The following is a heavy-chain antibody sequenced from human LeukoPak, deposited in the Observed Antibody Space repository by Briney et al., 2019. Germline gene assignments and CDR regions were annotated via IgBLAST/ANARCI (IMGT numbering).Heavy chain of an antibody. Sequence: SETLSLTCTVSGGSISSYYWSWIRQPPGKGLDWIGYIYYTGSTNHNPSLKSRVTMSVDTSRNQFFLRLSSVTAADTAVYYCARFSEYYHSSVHYLDYWGQGTLVSVSS. CDR3: ARFSEYYHSSVHYLDY. D-gene: IGHD3-22*01. J-gene: IGHJ4*02. CDR1: GGSISSYY. CDR2: IYYTGST. V-gene: IGHV4-59*01.